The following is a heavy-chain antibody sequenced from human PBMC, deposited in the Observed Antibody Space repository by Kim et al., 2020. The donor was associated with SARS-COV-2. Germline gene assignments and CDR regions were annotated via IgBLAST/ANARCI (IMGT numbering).Heavy chain of an antibody. D-gene: IGHD3-3*01. CDR3: AKDRGRITIFGVVIKGVADY. V-gene: IGHV3-23*01. J-gene: IGHJ4*02. CDR2: ISGSGGST. Sequence: GGSLRLSCAASGFTFSSYAMSWVRQAPGKGLEWVSAISGSGGSTYYADSVKGRFTISRDNSKNTLYLQMNSLRAEDTAVYYCAKDRGRITIFGVVIKGVADYWGQGTLVTVSS. CDR1: GFTFSSYA.